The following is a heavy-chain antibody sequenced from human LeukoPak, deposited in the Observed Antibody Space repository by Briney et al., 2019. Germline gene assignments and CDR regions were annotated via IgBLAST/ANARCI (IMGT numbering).Heavy chain of an antibody. D-gene: IGHD6-19*01. J-gene: IGHJ4*02. CDR2: ISGSGGST. CDR1: GFTFSSYA. CDR3: AKDPSSGWYSAYSKGTRFDY. Sequence: GGSLRLSCAASGFTFSSYAMSWVRQAPGKGLEWVSAISGSGGSTYYADSVKGRFTISRDNSKNTLYLQMNSLRAEDTAVYYCAKDPSSGWYSAYSKGTRFDYWGQGTLVTVSS. V-gene: IGHV3-23*01.